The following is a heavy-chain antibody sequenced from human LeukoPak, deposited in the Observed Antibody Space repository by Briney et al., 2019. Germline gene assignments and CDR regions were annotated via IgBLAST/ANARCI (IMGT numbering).Heavy chain of an antibody. CDR1: GFTFDYYE. J-gene: IGHJ4*02. V-gene: IGHV3-48*03. CDR2: ISSSSNVI. CDR3: ARGDPIYDFWSGGDY. Sequence: GGSLRLSCAASGFTFDYYEMNWVRQAPGKGLEWVSYISSSSNVIYYTDSVKGRFTISRDNARNLLSLQMNSLRAEDTAVYYCARGDPIYDFWSGGDYWGQGSLVTVSS. D-gene: IGHD3-3*01.